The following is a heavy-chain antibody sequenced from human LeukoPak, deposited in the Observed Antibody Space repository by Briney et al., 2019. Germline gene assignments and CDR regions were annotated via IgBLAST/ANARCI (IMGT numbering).Heavy chain of an antibody. CDR1: GFTFSSYA. J-gene: IGHJ4*02. CDR2: VSGSGGST. D-gene: IGHD1-7*01. V-gene: IGHV3-23*01. Sequence: GGSLRLSCAASGFTFSSYAMSWVRQAPGKGLEWVSDVSGSGGSTYYADSVKGRFTISRDNAKNTLYLQMNSLRAEDTAVYYCATAGNYRFDYWGQGTLVTVSS. CDR3: ATAGNYRFDY.